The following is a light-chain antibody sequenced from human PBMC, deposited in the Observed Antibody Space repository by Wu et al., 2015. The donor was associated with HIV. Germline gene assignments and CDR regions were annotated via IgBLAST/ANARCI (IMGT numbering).Light chain of an antibody. CDR1: QSVSSS. V-gene: IGKV3-11*01. CDR3: QHRGNFLGT. J-gene: IGKJ1*01. CDR2: DAS. Sequence: IVLTQSPAILSLSPGERATLSCRASQSVSSSLAWYQQKPGQAPRLLIYDASNRATGIAVRFSGVGSGTDFTLTISSLEPEDFAVYYCQHRGNFLGTFGQGTKVEMK.